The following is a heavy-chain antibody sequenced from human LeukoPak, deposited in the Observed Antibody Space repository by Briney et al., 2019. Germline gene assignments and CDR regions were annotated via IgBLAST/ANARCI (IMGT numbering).Heavy chain of an antibody. CDR3: ARKGKFRDTAVDY. V-gene: IGHV4-38-2*01. CDR2: IYHSGST. Sequence: SETLSLTRAVSSYSISSGYYWGWIRQPPGKGLEWIGSIYHSGSTYYNPSLKSRVTISVDTSKNQFSLKLSSVTAADTGVYYCARKGKFRDTAVDYWGQGTLVTVSS. D-gene: IGHD5-18*01. J-gene: IGHJ4*02. CDR1: SYSISSGYY.